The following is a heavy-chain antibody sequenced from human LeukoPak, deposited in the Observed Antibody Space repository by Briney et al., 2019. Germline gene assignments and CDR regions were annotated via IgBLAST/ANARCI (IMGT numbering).Heavy chain of an antibody. Sequence: SETLSLTCAVSGGSISSGGYSWSWIRQPPGKGLEWIGYIYHSGSTYYNPSLKSRVTISVDRSKNQFSLKLSSVIAADTAVYYCARDGLDNAFDIWGQGTMVTVSS. CDR1: GGSISSGGYS. CDR3: ARDGLDNAFDI. D-gene: IGHD3-9*01. CDR2: IYHSGST. V-gene: IGHV4-30-2*01. J-gene: IGHJ3*02.